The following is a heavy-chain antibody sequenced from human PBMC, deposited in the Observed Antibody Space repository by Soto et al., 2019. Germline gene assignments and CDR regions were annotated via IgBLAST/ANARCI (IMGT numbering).Heavy chain of an antibody. V-gene: IGHV3-21*01. CDR2: ISSSSSYI. J-gene: IGHJ4*02. D-gene: IGHD3-16*02. CDR3: ARGSPRYYFDY. Sequence: GGSLRLSCAASGFTFISYSMNWVRQAPGKGLEWVSSISSSSSYIYFADSVEGRFTISRDNAKNSLYLQMNSLRAEDTAVYYCARGSPRYYFDYWGQGTLVTVSS. CDR1: GFTFISYS.